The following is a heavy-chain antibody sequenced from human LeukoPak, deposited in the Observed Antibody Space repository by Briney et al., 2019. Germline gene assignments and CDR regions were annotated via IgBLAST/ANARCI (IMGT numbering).Heavy chain of an antibody. V-gene: IGHV3-30*02. CDR2: IRNDGSTK. Sequence: GSLRLSCAASGFTFSSYGIHWVRQAPGKGLEWVAFIRNDGSTKFYADSVKGRFTISRDNSKNTLYLQMNSLRAEDTAVYYCARDRYYYDSSGANYWGQGTLVTVSS. CDR1: GFTFSSYG. D-gene: IGHD3-22*01. CDR3: ARDRYYYDSSGANY. J-gene: IGHJ4*02.